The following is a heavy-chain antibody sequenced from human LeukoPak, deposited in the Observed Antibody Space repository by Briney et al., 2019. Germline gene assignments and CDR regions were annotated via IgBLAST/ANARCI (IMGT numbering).Heavy chain of an antibody. CDR3: AREHYFYHMDG. J-gene: IGHJ6*03. Sequence: PGGSLRLSCGASGFSFSSNWMSWVRQAPGKGLEWVANVNQGGTEKFYVDSVKGRFTISRDNAENSLYLQMNSLRVEDTAVYYCAREHYFYHMDGWGEGTTVTVSS. V-gene: IGHV3-7*01. CDR1: GFSFSSNW. CDR2: VNQGGTEK.